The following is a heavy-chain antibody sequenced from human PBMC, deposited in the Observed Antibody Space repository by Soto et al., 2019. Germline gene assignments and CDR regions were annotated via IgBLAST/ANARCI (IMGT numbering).Heavy chain of an antibody. D-gene: IGHD2-2*03. Sequence: PGGSLRLSCAASRFTFTDYHMSWIRQAPGKGLEWVSYISSSGTTIYYADSVKGRFTISRDNAKNSLYLQMNSLRAEDTAVYYCARDRLDRRYYGMGVWGQGTTVTVSS. V-gene: IGHV3-11*01. J-gene: IGHJ6*02. CDR3: ARDRLDRRYYGMGV. CDR2: ISSSGTTI. CDR1: RFTFTDYH.